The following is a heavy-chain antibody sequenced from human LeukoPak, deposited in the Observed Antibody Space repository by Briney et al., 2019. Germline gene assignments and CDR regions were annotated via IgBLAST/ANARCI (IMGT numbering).Heavy chain of an antibody. CDR2: ISGTGGST. CDR3: AKDMSTITTRPKFFFDS. Sequence: PGGSLRLSCAASGFTFSRFALSWVRQAPGQGLEWVSAISGTGGSTYYADSVKGRFTIPRDNSKNMMYLQMNSLRAEDTAVYYCAKDMSTITTRPKFFFDSWGQGTQVTVSA. V-gene: IGHV3-23*01. CDR1: GFTFSRFA. D-gene: IGHD5/OR15-5a*01. J-gene: IGHJ4*02.